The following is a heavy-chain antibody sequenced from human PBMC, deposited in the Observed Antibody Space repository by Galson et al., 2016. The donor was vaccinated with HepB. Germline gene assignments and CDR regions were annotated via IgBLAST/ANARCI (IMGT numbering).Heavy chain of an antibody. Sequence: SLRLSCATSGFTFNNYGINWVRQAPGKGLEWVAVISYDGNNRHYADAVKVRFTISRDSSTNTVYLQMNSLRADDTAVYFCARDRGLLHYYYGMDVWGQGTTVTV. D-gene: IGHD4-17*01. CDR3: ARDRGLLHYYYGMDV. CDR1: GFTFNNYG. J-gene: IGHJ6*02. CDR2: ISYDGNNR. V-gene: IGHV3-33*08.